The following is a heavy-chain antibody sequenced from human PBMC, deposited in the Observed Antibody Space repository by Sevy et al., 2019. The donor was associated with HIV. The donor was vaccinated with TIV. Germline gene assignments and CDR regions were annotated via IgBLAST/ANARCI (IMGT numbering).Heavy chain of an antibody. J-gene: IGHJ3*01. V-gene: IGHV4-39*01. CDR1: DVSISSGTNY. D-gene: IGHD6-19*01. Sequence: SETLSLTCTVSDVSISSGTNYWGWIRQPPGKGLEWIGSIYYGGSTYYNPSLKSRVTVSADTSTNQFSLKLTSVTVADTAVYYCARQRGGWYEYDASDVWGRGTMVTVSS. CDR2: IYYGGST. CDR3: ARQRGGWYEYDASDV.